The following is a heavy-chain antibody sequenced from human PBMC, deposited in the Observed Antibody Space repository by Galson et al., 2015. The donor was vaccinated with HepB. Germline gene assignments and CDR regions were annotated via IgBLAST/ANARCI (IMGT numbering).Heavy chain of an antibody. CDR1: GFTFDDYT. J-gene: IGHJ1*01. V-gene: IGHV3-43*01. CDR2: ISWDGGST. CDR3: AKSGRFGFWSGYWYFQH. Sequence: SLRLSCAASGFTFDDYTMHWVRQAPGKGLEWVSLISWDGGSTYYADSVKGRFTISRDNSKNSLYLQMNSLRTEDTALYYCAKSGRFGFWSGYWYFQHWGQDTLVTVSS. D-gene: IGHD3-3*01.